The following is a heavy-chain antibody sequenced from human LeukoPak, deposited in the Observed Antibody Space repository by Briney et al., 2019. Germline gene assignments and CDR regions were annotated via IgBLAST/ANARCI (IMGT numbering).Heavy chain of an antibody. V-gene: IGHV4-4*07. J-gene: IGHJ4*02. CDR2: IYSTGST. CDR3: ARQIASAGTAGFDF. D-gene: IGHD6-13*01. Sequence: IRQPAGXGLEWIGRIYSTGSTNYNPSLKSRVTMSVDTSKNQFSLRLRSVTAADTAVYYCARQIASAGTAGFDFWGQGALVTVSS.